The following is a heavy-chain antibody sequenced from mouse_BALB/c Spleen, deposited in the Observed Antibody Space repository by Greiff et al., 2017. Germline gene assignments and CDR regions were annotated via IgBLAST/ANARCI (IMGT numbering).Heavy chain of an antibody. CDR2: IWGGGST. CDR3: ARNRAYYGNYDYYAMDY. J-gene: IGHJ4*01. Sequence: VMLVESGPGLVAPSQSLSITCTVSGFSLSRYSVHWVRQPPGKGLEWLGMIWGGGSTDYNSALKSRLSISKDNSKSQVFLKMNSLQTDDTAMYYCARNRAYYGNYDYYAMDYWGQGTSVTVSS. CDR1: GFSLSRYS. V-gene: IGHV2-6-4*01. D-gene: IGHD2-10*01.